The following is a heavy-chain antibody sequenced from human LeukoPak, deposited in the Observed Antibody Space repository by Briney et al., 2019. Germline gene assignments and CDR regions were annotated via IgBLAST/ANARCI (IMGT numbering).Heavy chain of an antibody. CDR1: GASFSGYY. Sequence: SETLSLTCAVYGASFSGYYWSWIRQPPGKGLEWIGEINHSGSTNYNPPLKSRVTISVDTSKNQFSLKLSSVTAADTAVYYCARGRLRYYYDSSGYDFDYWGQGTLVTVSS. CDR3: ARGRLRYYYDSSGYDFDY. D-gene: IGHD3-22*01. CDR2: INHSGST. J-gene: IGHJ4*02. V-gene: IGHV4-34*01.